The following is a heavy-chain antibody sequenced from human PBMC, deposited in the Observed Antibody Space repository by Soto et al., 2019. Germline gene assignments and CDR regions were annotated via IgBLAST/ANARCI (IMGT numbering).Heavy chain of an antibody. CDR3: AKGAGAFDI. CDR2: ISYDGSNK. D-gene: IGHD6-25*01. Sequence: GGSLPLSCVASGSTFRSYGMHGVRQARGKGLEWVAVISYDGSNKYYADSVKGRFTISRDNSKNTLYLQMNRLRAEDTGVYYCAKGAGAFDIWGQGTMVTVSS. CDR1: GSTFRSYG. J-gene: IGHJ3*02. V-gene: IGHV3-30*18.